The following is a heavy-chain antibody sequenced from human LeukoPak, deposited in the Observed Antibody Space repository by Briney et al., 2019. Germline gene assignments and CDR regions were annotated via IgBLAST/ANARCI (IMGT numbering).Heavy chain of an antibody. Sequence: GESLKISCKGSGCSFTSYWIGWVRQMPGKGLERMGIIYPGDSDTRDSPSFQGQVTISADKSISTAYLQWSRLKASDTAMYYCARGYYYDSSGYLWVWGQGTLVTVSS. J-gene: IGHJ4*02. V-gene: IGHV5-51*01. CDR2: IYPGDSDT. D-gene: IGHD3-22*01. CDR1: GCSFTSYW. CDR3: ARGYYYDSSGYLWV.